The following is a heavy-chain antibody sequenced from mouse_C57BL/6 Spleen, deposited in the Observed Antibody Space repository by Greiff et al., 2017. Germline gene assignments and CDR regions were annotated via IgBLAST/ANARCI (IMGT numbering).Heavy chain of an antibody. J-gene: IGHJ1*03. V-gene: IGHV1-53*01. CDR2: INPSNGGT. CDR1: GYTFTSYW. CDR3: ARWEAPYWYFDV. Sequence: QVQLKQPGTELVKPGASVKLSCKASGYTFTSYWMHWVKQRPGQGLEWIGNINPSNGGTNYNEKFKSKATLTVDKSSSTAYMQLSSLTSEDSAVYYCARWEAPYWYFDVWGTGTTVTVSS. D-gene: IGHD3-2*02.